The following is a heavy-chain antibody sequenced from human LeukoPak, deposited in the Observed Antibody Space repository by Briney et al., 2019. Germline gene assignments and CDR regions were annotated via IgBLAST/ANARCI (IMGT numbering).Heavy chain of an antibody. CDR2: ISSSGSTI. CDR1: GFTFSSYG. J-gene: IGHJ3*02. Sequence: GRSLRLSCAASGFTFSSYGIHWVRQAPGKGLEWVSYISSSGSTIYYADSVKGRFTISRDNAKNSLYLQMNSLRAEDTAVYYCASTSSSWYGGGAFDIWGQGTMVTVSS. V-gene: IGHV3-48*04. D-gene: IGHD6-13*01. CDR3: ASTSSSWYGGGAFDI.